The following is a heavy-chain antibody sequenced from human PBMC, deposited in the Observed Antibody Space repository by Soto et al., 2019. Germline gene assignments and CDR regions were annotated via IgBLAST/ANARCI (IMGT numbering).Heavy chain of an antibody. Sequence: SETLSLTCTISGCSITSGAYYWSWLRQPPGKGLEWMGYNYYSGSTYYNPSLVSRVTISIDTSKNQFSLKLSSVAAADTAVYYCARESVPVYMHDTWFDPWGQGTLVTVSS. CDR1: GCSITSGAYY. J-gene: IGHJ5*02. CDR3: ARESVPVYMHDTWFDP. D-gene: IGHD3-22*01. V-gene: IGHV4-30-4*01. CDR2: NYYSGST.